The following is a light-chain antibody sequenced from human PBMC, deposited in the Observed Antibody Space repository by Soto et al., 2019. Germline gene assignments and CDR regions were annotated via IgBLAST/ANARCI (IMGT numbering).Light chain of an antibody. CDR3: QQYGSSST. Sequence: IVLMQSPCTLSLSPWERATLSCRASQSVRNSYLAWYQQKPGQAPRLLIYGASSRATGIPDRFSGSGSGTDFTLTISRLEPEDFAVYYCQQYGSSSTFGQGTKVDIK. CDR1: QSVRNSY. J-gene: IGKJ1*01. V-gene: IGKV3-20*01. CDR2: GAS.